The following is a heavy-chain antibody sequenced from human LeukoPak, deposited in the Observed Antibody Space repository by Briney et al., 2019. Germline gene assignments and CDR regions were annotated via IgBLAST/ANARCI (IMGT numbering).Heavy chain of an antibody. V-gene: IGHV1-18*04. CDR2: ISAYNGNT. D-gene: IGHD2-2*01. CDR3: ARLCSGTSCYPHYYYGMDV. J-gene: IGHJ6*04. Sequence: ASVKVSCKASGYTFTSYGISWVRQAPGQGLEWMGWISAYNGNTNYAQKLQGRVTMTTDTSTSTAYMELRSLRSDDTAVYYCARLCSGTSCYPHYYYGMDVWGKGTTVTVSS. CDR1: GYTFTSYG.